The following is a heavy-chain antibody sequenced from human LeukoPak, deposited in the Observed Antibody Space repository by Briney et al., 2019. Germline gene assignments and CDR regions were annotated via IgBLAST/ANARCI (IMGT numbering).Heavy chain of an antibody. CDR3: AKDLGIAARPRGY. CDR2: ISGSGGST. J-gene: IGHJ4*02. Sequence: GGSLRLSCAASGFTFSNAWMSWVRQAPGKGLEWVSAISGSGGSTYYADSVKGRFTISRDNSKNTLYLQMNSLRAEDTAVYYCAKDLGIAARPRGYWGQGTLVTVSS. V-gene: IGHV3-23*01. CDR1: GFTFSNAW. D-gene: IGHD6-6*01.